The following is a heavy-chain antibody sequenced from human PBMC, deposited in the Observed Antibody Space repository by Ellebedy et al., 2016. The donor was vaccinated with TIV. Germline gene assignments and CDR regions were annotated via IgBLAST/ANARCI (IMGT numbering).Heavy chain of an antibody. V-gene: IGHV4-59*01. J-gene: IGHJ4*02. CDR3: ARALGSGMFDY. CDR1: DGPISRYY. D-gene: IGHD3-10*02. Sequence: MPSETLSLTCTVSDGPISRYYWSWIRQPPGKGLEWSGYIYYNGSTNYNPSLKSRVTISVDTSKNQFSLRLSSVTAADTAVYHCARALGSGMFDYWGQGTLVTVSS. CDR2: IYYNGST.